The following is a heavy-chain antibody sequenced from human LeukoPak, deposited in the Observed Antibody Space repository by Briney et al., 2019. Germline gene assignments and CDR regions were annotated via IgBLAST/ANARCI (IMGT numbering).Heavy chain of an antibody. J-gene: IGHJ4*02. CDR2: FDPEDGET. V-gene: IGHV1-24*01. D-gene: IGHD3-22*01. Sequence: ASVKVSCKVSGYTLTELSMHWVRQAPGKGLEWMGGFDPEDGETICAQKFQGRVTMTEDTSTDTAYMELSSLRSEDTAVYYCATSRPHYYDSSGYYYYFDYWGQGTLVTVSS. CDR3: ATSRPHYYDSSGYYYYFDY. CDR1: GYTLTELS.